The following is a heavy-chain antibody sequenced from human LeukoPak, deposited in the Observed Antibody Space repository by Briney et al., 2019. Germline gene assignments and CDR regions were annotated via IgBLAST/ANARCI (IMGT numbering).Heavy chain of an antibody. CDR1: GYTFTSYG. D-gene: IGHD6-19*01. Sequence: GASVKVSCKASGYTFTSYGISWVRQAPGQGLEWMGSISAYNGNTNYAQMLQGRVTMTTNPSTSTAYMELRSLRSDDTAVYYCARDLKRGYSSGRYSWGSGSSNDYWGQGTLVTVSS. CDR3: ARDLKRGYSSGRYSWGSGSSNDY. V-gene: IGHV1-18*01. J-gene: IGHJ4*02. CDR2: ISAYNGNT.